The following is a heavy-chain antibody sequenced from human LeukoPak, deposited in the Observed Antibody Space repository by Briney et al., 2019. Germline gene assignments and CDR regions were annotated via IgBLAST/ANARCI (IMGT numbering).Heavy chain of an antibody. CDR1: GGSFSGYY. CDR3: ARGIAVAGTSYFDY. CDR2: INHSGST. Sequence: SETLSLTCAVYGGSFSGYYWSWIRQPPGKGLEWIGEINHSGSTNYNPSLKSRVTISVDTSKNQFSLKLSSVTAADTAEYYCARGIAVAGTSYFDYWGQGTLVTVSS. D-gene: IGHD6-19*01. J-gene: IGHJ4*02. V-gene: IGHV4-34*01.